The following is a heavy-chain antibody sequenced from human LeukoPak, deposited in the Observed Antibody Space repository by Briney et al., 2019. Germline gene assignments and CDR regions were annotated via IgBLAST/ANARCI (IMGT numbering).Heavy chain of an antibody. J-gene: IGHJ4*02. CDR1: GFTFSSYE. CDR3: ARVKNHRGIAVAGSDY. Sequence: GGSLRLSCAASGFTFSSYEMNWARQAPGKGLEWVSYISSSGSTIYYADSVKGRFTISRDNAKNSLYLQMNSLRAEDTAVYYCARVKNHRGIAVAGSDYWGQGTLVTVSS. V-gene: IGHV3-48*03. D-gene: IGHD6-13*01. CDR2: ISSSGSTI.